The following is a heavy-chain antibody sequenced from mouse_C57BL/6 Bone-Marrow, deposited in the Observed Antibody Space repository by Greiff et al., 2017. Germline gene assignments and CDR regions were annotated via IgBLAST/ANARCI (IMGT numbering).Heavy chain of an antibody. D-gene: IGHD1-1*01. CDR3: ARGTTVVPHWYFDV. J-gene: IGHJ1*03. CDR1: GYTFTSYW. Sequence: QVQLPQSGAELVRPGTSVKLSCKASGYTFTSYWMHWVKQRPGQGLEWIGVIDPSDSYTNYNQKFKGKATLTVDTSSSTAYMQLSSLTSEDSAVYYWARGTTVVPHWYFDVWGTGTTVTVSS. CDR2: IDPSDSYT. V-gene: IGHV1-59*01.